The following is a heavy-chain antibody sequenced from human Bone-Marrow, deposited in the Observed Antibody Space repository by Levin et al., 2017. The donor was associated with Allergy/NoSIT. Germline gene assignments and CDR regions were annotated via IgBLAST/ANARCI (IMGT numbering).Heavy chain of an antibody. Sequence: PGGSLRLSCTVSGDSISTYYWSWIRQPPGKGLEWIGNIYSSGSTNYNPSLKGRVTISVATSKKQFSLKLRSVTAADTAMYYCAREGSTWDYYYYYMDVWGKGTTVTVSS. J-gene: IGHJ6*03. CDR1: GDSISTYY. V-gene: IGHV4-59*01. CDR3: AREGSTWDYYYYYMDV. CDR2: IYSSGST. D-gene: IGHD6-13*01.